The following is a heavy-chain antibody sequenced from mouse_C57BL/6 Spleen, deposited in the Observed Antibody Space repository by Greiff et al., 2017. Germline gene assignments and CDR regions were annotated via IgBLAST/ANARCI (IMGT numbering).Heavy chain of an antibody. Sequence: VQLQQPGTELVKPGASVKLSCKASGYTFTSYWMHWVKQRPGQGLEWIGKINPSNGGTNYNEKFKSKATLTVDKSSSTAYMQLSSLTSEDSAVYYCARLQTYLSGFAYWGQGTLVTVSA. J-gene: IGHJ3*01. V-gene: IGHV1-53*01. CDR2: INPSNGGT. CDR3: ARLQTYLSGFAY. CDR1: GYTFTSYW.